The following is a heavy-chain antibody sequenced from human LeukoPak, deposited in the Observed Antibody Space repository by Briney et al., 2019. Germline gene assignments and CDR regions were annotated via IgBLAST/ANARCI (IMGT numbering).Heavy chain of an antibody. V-gene: IGHV4-34*01. D-gene: IGHD6-13*01. CDR3: ARHTRQSLYSSSWYSDY. CDR1: GGSFSGYY. Sequence: SETLSLTCAVYGGSFSGYYWSWIRQPPGKGLEWIGEINHSGSTNYNPSLKSRVTISVDTSKNQFSLKLSSVTAADTAVYYCARHTRQSLYSSSWYSDYWGRGTLVTVSS. CDR2: INHSGST. J-gene: IGHJ4*02.